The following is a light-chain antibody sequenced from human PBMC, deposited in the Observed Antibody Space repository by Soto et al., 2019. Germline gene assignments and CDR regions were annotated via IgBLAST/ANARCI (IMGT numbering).Light chain of an antibody. J-gene: IGLJ1*01. CDR3: VAWDDSRTGYV. Sequence: QSVLTQPPSASGTPGQRITISCSGSRSNIGTNTVNWYRQLAGTAPKLLIHNDDQRPSGVPDRFSGSKSGTSASLAISGLQSDDEADYFCVAWDDSRTGYVFGPGTQVTVL. CDR2: NDD. CDR1: RSNIGTNT. V-gene: IGLV1-44*01.